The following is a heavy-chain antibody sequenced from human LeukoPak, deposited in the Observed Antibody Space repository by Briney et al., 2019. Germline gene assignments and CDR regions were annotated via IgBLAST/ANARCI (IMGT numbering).Heavy chain of an antibody. CDR3: ARITMGATSANFYHYFLDA. J-gene: IGHJ6*03. CDR1: GFTFSGYT. Sequence: GGSLRLSCAASGFTFSGYTLHWVRQAPGKGLEYVSAIISHGGSTHYADSVKGRFTVSRDNSKNTLYLQMDSLRAEDMAVYYCARITMGATSANFYHYFLDAWGKGTTVTVSS. V-gene: IGHV3-64*02. D-gene: IGHD3-3*01. CDR2: IISHGGST.